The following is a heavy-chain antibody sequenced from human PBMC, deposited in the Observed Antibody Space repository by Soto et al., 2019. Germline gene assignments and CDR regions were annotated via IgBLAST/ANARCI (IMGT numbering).Heavy chain of an antibody. CDR1: GFTFSSYA. J-gene: IGHJ6*02. CDR3: ARPNIAVAGIPEYYGMDV. Sequence: GGSLRLYCAASGFTFSSYAMSRVRQAPGKGLEWVSAISSSGSSIYYADSVKGRFTISRDNSKNTLYLQMNSLRAEDTAIYYCARPNIAVAGIPEYYGMDVWGQGTTVTVSS. D-gene: IGHD6-19*01. CDR2: ISSSGSSI. V-gene: IGHV3-23*01.